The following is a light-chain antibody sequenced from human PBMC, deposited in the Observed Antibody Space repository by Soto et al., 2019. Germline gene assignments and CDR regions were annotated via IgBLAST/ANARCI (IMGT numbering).Light chain of an antibody. CDR2: GAS. V-gene: IGKV3-20*01. Sequence: ELVLLQSPGALSLSPGAGATLSGRASQSVSSSYLAWYQQKPGQAPRLLIYGASSRATGIPDRFSGSGSGTDFTLTISRLEPEEFAVYYCQQYGSSPLTVGGGTKVDIK. J-gene: IGKJ4*01. CDR1: QSVSSSY. CDR3: QQYGSSPLT.